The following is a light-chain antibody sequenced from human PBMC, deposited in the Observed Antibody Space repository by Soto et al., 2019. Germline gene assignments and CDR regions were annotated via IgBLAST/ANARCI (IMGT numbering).Light chain of an antibody. J-gene: IGLJ1*01. CDR1: ALPRQD. V-gene: IGLV3-25*02. CDR2: KDS. CDR3: QSSDSNGSYYV. Sequence: SYELTQSPSVSVSPGQTARITCSGDALPRQDVYWYQQKVGQAPVLVMFKDSERPSGIPERFSGSRSGTTVTLTISGVQAEDEAEYYCQSSDSNGSYYVFGTGTKVTVL.